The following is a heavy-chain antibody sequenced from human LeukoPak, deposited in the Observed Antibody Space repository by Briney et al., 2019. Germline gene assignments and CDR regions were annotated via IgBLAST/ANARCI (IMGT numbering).Heavy chain of an antibody. Sequence: SRTLSLTCAVSGGSISSGGYSWSWLRQPPGKGLEWIGYIYHSGSTYYNPSPKSRVTISVDRSKNQFSLKLSSVTAADTAVYYCARGLVTGFWSGYFRQYYFDYWGQGTLVTVSS. CDR2: IYHSGST. D-gene: IGHD3-3*01. CDR3: ARGLVTGFWSGYFRQYYFDY. CDR1: GGSISSGGYS. J-gene: IGHJ4*02. V-gene: IGHV4-30-2*01.